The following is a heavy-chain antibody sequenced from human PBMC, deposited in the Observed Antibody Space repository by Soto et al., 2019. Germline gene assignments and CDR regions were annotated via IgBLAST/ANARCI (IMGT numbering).Heavy chain of an antibody. V-gene: IGHV3-23*01. Sequence: EVQLLESGGGLVQPGGSLRLSCAASGFTFSTHPMNWVRQAPGKGLEWVSAISDNSGTRLYAGSVRGRFTISRDNSKNTFYLQMNSLRAEDTALYYCAKKPAPPGETHAFEIWGQGTMVTVSS. CDR2: ISDNSGTR. CDR3: AKKPAPPGETHAFEI. D-gene: IGHD4-17*01. J-gene: IGHJ3*02. CDR1: GFTFSTHP.